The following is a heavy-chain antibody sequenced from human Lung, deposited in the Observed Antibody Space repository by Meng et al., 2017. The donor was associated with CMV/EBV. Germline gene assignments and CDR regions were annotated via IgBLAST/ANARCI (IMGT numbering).Heavy chain of an antibody. CDR2: ISSDGSDT. Sequence: GGSLRLSCAVSGFTLRDYWMHWVRQAPGKGLVWVARISSDGSDTTYADSVKGRFTISRDNAKNTLYLQMNSLRAEDTAVYYCAREKGVLHYYLGMDVWGQGXTVTVSS. J-gene: IGHJ6*01. D-gene: IGHD3-10*01. CDR1: GFTLRDYW. V-gene: IGHV3-74*01. CDR3: AREKGVLHYYLGMDV.